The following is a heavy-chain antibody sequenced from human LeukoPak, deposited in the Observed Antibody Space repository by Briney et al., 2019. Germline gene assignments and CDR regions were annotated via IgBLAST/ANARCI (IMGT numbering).Heavy chain of an antibody. J-gene: IGHJ4*02. V-gene: IGHV1-2*02. CDR1: GYTFTSYY. D-gene: IGHD1-26*01. CDR3: ARALVGATIYDY. CDR2: INPNSGGT. Sequence: ASVKVSCKASGYTFTSYYMHWVRQAPGQGLEWMGWINPNSGGTNYAQKFQGRVTMTRDTSISTAYMELSRLRSDDTAVYYCARALVGATIYDYWGQGTLVTVSS.